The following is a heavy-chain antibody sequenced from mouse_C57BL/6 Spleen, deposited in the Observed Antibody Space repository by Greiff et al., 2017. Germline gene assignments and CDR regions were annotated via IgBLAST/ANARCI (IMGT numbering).Heavy chain of an antibody. Sequence: VQLQQSGPELVKPGASVKISCKASGYAFSSSWMNWVKQRPGKGLEWIGRIYPGDGDTNYNGKFKGKATLTADKSSSTAYMQLSSLTSEDPAVYFCARSLGPFDYWGQGTTLTVSS. CDR3: ARSLGPFDY. D-gene: IGHD4-1*01. CDR1: GYAFSSSW. CDR2: IYPGDGDT. J-gene: IGHJ2*01. V-gene: IGHV1-82*01.